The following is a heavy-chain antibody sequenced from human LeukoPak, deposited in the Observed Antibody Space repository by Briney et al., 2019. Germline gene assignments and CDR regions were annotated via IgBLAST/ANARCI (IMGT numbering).Heavy chain of an antibody. Sequence: PGRSLRLSCAASGFTLNNYGIHWVRQAPGKGLEWVGRIRNKANSYIIEDAASVRGRFTISRDDSKNSLFLQMNSLRAEDTAVYYCARDAGWRLDPWGQGTLVTVSS. V-gene: IGHV3-72*01. J-gene: IGHJ5*02. CDR1: GFTLNNYG. D-gene: IGHD3-3*01. CDR3: ARDAGWRLDP. CDR2: IRNKANSYII.